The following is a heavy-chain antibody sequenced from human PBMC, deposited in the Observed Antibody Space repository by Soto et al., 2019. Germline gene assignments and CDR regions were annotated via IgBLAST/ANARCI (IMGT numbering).Heavy chain of an antibody. D-gene: IGHD3-22*01. J-gene: IGHJ6*02. CDR2: ISAYNGNT. CDR1: GYTFTSYG. CDR3: ARSAPNDSSGYYYVVGYYYGMDV. V-gene: IGHV1-18*01. Sequence: QVQLVQSGAEVKKPGASVKVSCKASGYTFTSYGISWVRQAPGQGLEWMGWISAYNGNTNYAQKRQGRVTMTTDTSTSTAYMELRSLRSDDTAVYYCARSAPNDSSGYYYVVGYYYGMDVWGQGTTVTVSS.